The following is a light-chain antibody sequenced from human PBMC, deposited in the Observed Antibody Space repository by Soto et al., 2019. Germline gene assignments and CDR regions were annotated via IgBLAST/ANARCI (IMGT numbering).Light chain of an antibody. Sequence: DVVLTPSPLSLPVTLGQPASISCRSSQSLVYNDGNTYLNWFQQRPGQSPRRLIYKVSNRDSGVPDRFSGSGSGSDFTLKISRVEADDVGVYYCMQGTHWPPTFGGGTKVEIK. CDR2: KVS. CDR3: MQGTHWPPT. CDR1: QSLVYNDGNTY. J-gene: IGKJ4*01. V-gene: IGKV2-30*01.